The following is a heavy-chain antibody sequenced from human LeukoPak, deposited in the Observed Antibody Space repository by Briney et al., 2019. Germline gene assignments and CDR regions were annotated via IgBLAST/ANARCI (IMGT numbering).Heavy chain of an antibody. CDR3: ARGWVDTAMSD. CDR1: GFPLSGYW. V-gene: IGHV3-7*01. Sequence: GSLRLSCAASGFPLSGYWMSWVRRAPGKGLEWVANIKQDGDEKYYVDSVKGRFTISRDNAKNSVYLQINSLRAEDTAVYHCARGWVDTAMSDWGQGTLVTVSS. J-gene: IGHJ4*02. CDR2: IKQDGDEK. D-gene: IGHD5-18*01.